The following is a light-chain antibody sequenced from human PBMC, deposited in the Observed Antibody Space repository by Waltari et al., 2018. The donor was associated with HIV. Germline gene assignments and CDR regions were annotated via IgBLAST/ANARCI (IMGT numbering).Light chain of an antibody. CDR1: VSNIGSRS. Sequence: QIVLTQSPSASGTPGQGVTISCSGGVSNIGSRSVHWYQQVPGTAPTLLIHNDNQRPSGVPDRFTGSKSGTSASLAISGLRSEDESDYYCSSWDDNLNGPVFGGGTKLTVL. V-gene: IGLV1-44*01. CDR2: NDN. J-gene: IGLJ3*02. CDR3: SSWDDNLNGPV.